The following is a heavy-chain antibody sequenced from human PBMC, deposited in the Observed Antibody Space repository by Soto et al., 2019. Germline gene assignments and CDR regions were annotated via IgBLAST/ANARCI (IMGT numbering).Heavy chain of an antibody. V-gene: IGHV3-7*05. Sequence: GGALRLSCAASGFTFSAFWMSWVRQAPGKGLEWVANIKQDGSEKYYVDSVKGRFTISRDNAKNSLYLQMNSLRAEDTAVYYCAKDTYGDYSFDFWGQGTQVTVSS. CDR2: IKQDGSEK. CDR3: AKDTYGDYSFDF. CDR1: GFTFSAFW. J-gene: IGHJ4*02. D-gene: IGHD4-17*01.